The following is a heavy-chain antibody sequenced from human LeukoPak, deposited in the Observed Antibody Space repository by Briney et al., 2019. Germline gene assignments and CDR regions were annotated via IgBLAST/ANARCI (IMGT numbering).Heavy chain of an antibody. D-gene: IGHD3-3*01. J-gene: IGHJ4*02. CDR3: AKENEEGYDFWSGYYTTPPEY. CDR1: GFTFSSYG. Sequence: GRSLRLSCAASGFTFSSYGMHWVRQAPGKGLEWVAVISYDGSNKYYADSVKGRFTISRDNSKNTLYLQMNSLRAEDTAVYYCAKENEEGYDFWSGYYTTPPEYWGQGTLVTVSS. V-gene: IGHV3-30*18. CDR2: ISYDGSNK.